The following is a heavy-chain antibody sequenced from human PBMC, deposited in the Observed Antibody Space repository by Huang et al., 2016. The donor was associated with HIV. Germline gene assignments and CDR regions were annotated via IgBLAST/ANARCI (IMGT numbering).Heavy chain of an antibody. V-gene: IGHV5-51*03. D-gene: IGHD3-22*01. CDR2: IYPGDSET. J-gene: IGHJ4*02. Sequence: EVQLVQSGAEVKKPGESLKISCKGSGYSFPSYWIGWGRQMPGKGLEWMGIIYPGDSETRYSPAFQGQVTSSVDKSITTAYLQWSSLNASDTAMYYCARSLATYKYDSSDRPFDYWGQGTLVTVSS. CDR1: GYSFPSYW. CDR3: ARSLATYKYDSSDRPFDY.